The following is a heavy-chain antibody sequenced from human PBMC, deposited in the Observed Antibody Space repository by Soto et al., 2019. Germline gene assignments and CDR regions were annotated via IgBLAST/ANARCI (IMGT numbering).Heavy chain of an antibody. V-gene: IGHV4-4*07. Sequence: SETLSLTCTVSGASISGYYWSWIRKSAGKGLEWIGRIYATGTTDYNPPLKSRVMMSVDTSKKQFSLRLRSVTAADTAVYYCVRDGTKTLRDWFDPWGQGISVTVSS. CDR3: VRDGTKTLRDWFDP. CDR1: GASISGYY. D-gene: IGHD1-1*01. J-gene: IGHJ5*02. CDR2: IYATGTT.